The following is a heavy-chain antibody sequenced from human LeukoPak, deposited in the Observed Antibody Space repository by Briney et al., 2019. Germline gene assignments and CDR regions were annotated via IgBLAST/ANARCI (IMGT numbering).Heavy chain of an antibody. Sequence: PSETLSLTCTVSGGSISSSSYYWGWIRQPPGKGLEWIGSIYYSGSTYYNPSLKSRVTISVDASKNQFSLKLSSVTAADTAVYYCALRSPNYYDSSGFDYWGQGTLVTVSS. CDR2: IYYSGST. V-gene: IGHV4-39*07. J-gene: IGHJ4*02. CDR1: GGSISSSSYY. CDR3: ALRSPNYYDSSGFDY. D-gene: IGHD3-22*01.